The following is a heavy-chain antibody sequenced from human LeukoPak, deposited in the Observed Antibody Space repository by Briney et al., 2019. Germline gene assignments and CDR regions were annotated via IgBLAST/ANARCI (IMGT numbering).Heavy chain of an antibody. D-gene: IGHD2-2*01. CDR3: ARETLFRYCSSTSCPDGTYFYYGMDV. Sequence: PGESLKISCKGSVYTVTSYWIGWVRQMPGKGLESMGIIYPGDSDTRYRPSFQGQVTISADKSISTAYLQWTSLKASDTAMYYCARETLFRYCSSTSCPDGTYFYYGMDVWGQGTTVTVSS. V-gene: IGHV5-51*01. J-gene: IGHJ6*02. CDR2: IYPGDSDT. CDR1: VYTVTSYW.